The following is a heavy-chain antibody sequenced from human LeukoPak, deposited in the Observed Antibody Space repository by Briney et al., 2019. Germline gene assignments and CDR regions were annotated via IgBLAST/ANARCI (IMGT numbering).Heavy chain of an antibody. J-gene: IGHJ5*02. D-gene: IGHD3-10*01. Sequence: PSETLSLTCAVSGVSLNGYYWGWLRQTPGKGLEWIGEINHSGRTNYNPSLKSRVTISADTSKNQFSLKLSSVTAADTVVYYCARRGPPRTMLRGVKSGWFDPWGQGTLVTVSS. V-gene: IGHV4-34*01. CDR2: INHSGRT. CDR1: GVSLNGYY. CDR3: ARRGPPRTMLRGVKSGWFDP.